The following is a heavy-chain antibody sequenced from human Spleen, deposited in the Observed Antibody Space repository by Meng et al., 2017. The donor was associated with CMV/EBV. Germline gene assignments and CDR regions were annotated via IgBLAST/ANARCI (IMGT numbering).Heavy chain of an antibody. CDR3: ARARVGATLRSPFDY. J-gene: IGHJ4*02. CDR2: IIPIFGTA. D-gene: IGHD1-26*01. V-gene: IGHV1-69*05. Sequence: SGGTFSIYAISWMRRATGQGLEWMGGIIPIFGTADCAQKFKGRVTITTDESTSTAYMELSSLRSEDTAVYYCARARVGATLRSPFDYWGQGTLVTVSS. CDR1: GGTFSIYA.